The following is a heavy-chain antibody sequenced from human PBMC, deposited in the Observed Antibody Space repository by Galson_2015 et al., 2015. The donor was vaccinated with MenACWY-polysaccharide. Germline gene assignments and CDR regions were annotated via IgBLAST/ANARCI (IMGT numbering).Heavy chain of an antibody. CDR1: GFTFSSYA. D-gene: IGHD6-13*01. V-gene: IGHV3-23*01. CDR2: ISGSGGST. J-gene: IGHJ4*02. Sequence: SLRLSCAASGFTFSSYAMSWVRQVPGKGLEWVSGISGSGGSTYYADSVKGRFTTSRDNSKNMLYLQMSSLRAEDTAVYYCAKDRYSSSWYFDYWGQGTLVTVSS. CDR3: AKDRYSSSWYFDY.